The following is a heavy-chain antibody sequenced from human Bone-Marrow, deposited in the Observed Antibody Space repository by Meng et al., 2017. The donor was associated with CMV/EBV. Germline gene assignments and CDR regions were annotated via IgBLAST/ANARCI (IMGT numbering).Heavy chain of an antibody. V-gene: IGHV3-23*01. CDR1: TFRRYA. CDR2: ISGSGGST. Sequence: TFRRYAMGWVRKAPGKGLEWVSAISGSGGSTYYADSVKGRSTISRDNSKNTLYLQMNSLRAEDTAVYYCAKVEPITIFGVVINHPLDYWGQGTLVTVSS. J-gene: IGHJ4*02. D-gene: IGHD3-3*01. CDR3: AKVEPITIFGVVINHPLDY.